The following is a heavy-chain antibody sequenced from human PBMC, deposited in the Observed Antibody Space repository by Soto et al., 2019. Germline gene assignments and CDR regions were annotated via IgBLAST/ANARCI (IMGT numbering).Heavy chain of an antibody. CDR1: GYSFTSYW. CDR3: ARHGIERGHYYYYGMDV. J-gene: IGHJ6*02. D-gene: IGHD3-16*01. V-gene: IGHV5-51*01. Sequence: GESLKISCKGSGYSFTSYWIGWVRQMPGKGLEWMGIIYPGDSDTRYSPSFQGQVTISADKSISTAYLQWSSLKASDTAMYYCARHGIERGHYYYYGMDVWGQGTTVTVSS. CDR2: IYPGDSDT.